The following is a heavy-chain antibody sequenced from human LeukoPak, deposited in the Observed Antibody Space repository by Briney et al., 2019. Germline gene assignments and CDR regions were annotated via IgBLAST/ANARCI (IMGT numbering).Heavy chain of an antibody. Sequence: SVTVSCKASGGTFSSYAISWVRQAPGQGLEWMGGIIPIFGTANYAQKFQGRVTITADKSTSTAYMELSSLRSEDTAVYYCARDSANYYDSSGYYYYFDYWGQGTLVTVSS. D-gene: IGHD3-22*01. CDR1: GGTFSSYA. CDR3: ARDSANYYDSSGYYYYFDY. J-gene: IGHJ4*02. V-gene: IGHV1-69*06. CDR2: IIPIFGTA.